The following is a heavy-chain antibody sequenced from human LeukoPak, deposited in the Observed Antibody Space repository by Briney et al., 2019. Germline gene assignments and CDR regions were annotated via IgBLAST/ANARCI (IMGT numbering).Heavy chain of an antibody. CDR1: GFTFSVST. CDR2: IRNKANSYAT. Sequence: GGSLRLSCAASGFTFSVSTIHWVRQASGKGLEWVGRIRNKANSYATTYGASVKGRFTISRDDSKNTAYLQMNSLRAEDTAVYYCARGAPCGGDCSSWFDPWGQGTLVTVSS. J-gene: IGHJ5*02. V-gene: IGHV3-73*01. CDR3: ARGAPCGGDCSSWFDP. D-gene: IGHD2-21*02.